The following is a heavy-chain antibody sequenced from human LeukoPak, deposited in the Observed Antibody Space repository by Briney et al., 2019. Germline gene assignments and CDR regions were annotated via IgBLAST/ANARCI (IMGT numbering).Heavy chain of an antibody. Sequence: PGGSLRLSCAASGFTFSSYAMHWVRQAPGKGLEWVAVISYDGSNKYYADSVKGRFTISRDNSKNTLYLQMNSLRAEDTAVYYCAGLESDYDSSGSPVVDAFDIWGQGTMVTVSS. D-gene: IGHD3-22*01. CDR3: AGLESDYDSSGSPVVDAFDI. V-gene: IGHV3-30-3*01. CDR2: ISYDGSNK. J-gene: IGHJ3*02. CDR1: GFTFSSYA.